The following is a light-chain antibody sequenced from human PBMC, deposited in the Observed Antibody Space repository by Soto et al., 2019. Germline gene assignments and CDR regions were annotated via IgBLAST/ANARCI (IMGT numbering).Light chain of an antibody. Sequence: EIVLTQSPATLSLSPGERATLSCRASQSISNYLAWYQHRPGQAPRLLIYDASTRATGIPARFSGSGSGTDFTLPISSLEPEDFAVYFCQLRSNWPPTWTFGQGTKVEIQ. V-gene: IGKV3-11*01. J-gene: IGKJ1*01. CDR1: QSISNY. CDR2: DAS. CDR3: QLRSNWPPTWT.